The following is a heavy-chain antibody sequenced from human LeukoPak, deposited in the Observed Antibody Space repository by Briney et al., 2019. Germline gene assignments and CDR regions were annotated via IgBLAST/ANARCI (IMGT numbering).Heavy chain of an antibody. J-gene: IGHJ3*02. CDR1: GGTFSSYA. Sequence: GASVKVSCKASGGTFSSYAISWVRQAPGQGLEWMGWISAYNGNTNYAQKLQGRVTMTTDTSTSTAYMELRSLRSDDTAVYYCARDHRFWELPGGGAFDIWGQGTMVTVSS. D-gene: IGHD1-26*01. V-gene: IGHV1-18*01. CDR3: ARDHRFWELPGGGAFDI. CDR2: ISAYNGNT.